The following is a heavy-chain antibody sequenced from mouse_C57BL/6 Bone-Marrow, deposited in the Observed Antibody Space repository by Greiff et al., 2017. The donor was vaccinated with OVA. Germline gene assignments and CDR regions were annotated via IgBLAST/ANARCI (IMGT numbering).Heavy chain of an antibody. CDR2: INPSSGYT. D-gene: IGHD2-2*01. CDR3: AEGYDAWFAY. J-gene: IGHJ2*01. V-gene: IGHV1-4*01. Sequence: SGAELARPGASVKMSCKASGYTFTSYTMHWVKQRPGQGLEWIGYINPSSGYTKYNQKFKDKATLTADKSSSTAYMQLSSLTSEDSAVYYCAEGYDAWFAYWGQGTTLTVSS. CDR1: GYTFTSYT.